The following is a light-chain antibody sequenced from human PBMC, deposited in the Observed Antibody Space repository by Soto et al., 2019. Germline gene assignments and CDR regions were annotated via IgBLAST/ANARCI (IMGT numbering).Light chain of an antibody. CDR3: QQYNDWPFT. CDR2: GVS. V-gene: IGKV3-15*01. J-gene: IGKJ3*01. Sequence: EIVLTQSPGILSLSPGERATLSCRASQSVSVNLAWYQQKPGQAPRLLIYGVSTRATGIPARFSGSESGTEFTLTISSLQSEDFAVYYCQQYNDWPFTFGPGTKVDIK. CDR1: QSVSVN.